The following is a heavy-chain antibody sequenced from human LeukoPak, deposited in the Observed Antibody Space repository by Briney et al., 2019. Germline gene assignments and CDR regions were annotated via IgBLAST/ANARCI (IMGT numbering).Heavy chain of an antibody. CDR2: ISSSSSTI. CDR1: GFTFSSYS. CDR3: ARPSNMVRGPMGAFDI. Sequence: GGSLRLSCAASGFTFSSYSMNWVRQAPGKGLEWVSYISSSSSTIYYADPVKGRFTISRDNAKNSLYLQMNSLRAEDTAVHYCARPSNMVRGPMGAFDIWGQGTMVTVSS. V-gene: IGHV3-48*04. D-gene: IGHD3-10*01. J-gene: IGHJ3*02.